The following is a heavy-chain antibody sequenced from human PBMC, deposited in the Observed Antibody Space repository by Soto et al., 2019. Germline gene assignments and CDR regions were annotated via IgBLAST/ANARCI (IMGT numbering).Heavy chain of an antibody. CDR1: GYTFTSYG. V-gene: IGHV1-18*01. CDR2: ISAYNGNT. D-gene: IGHD6-19*01. Sequence: ASVKVSCKASGYTFTSYGISWVRQAPGQGLEWMGWISAYNGNTNYAQKLQGRVTMTTDTSTSTAYMELRSLRSDDTAVYYCAIDLVVSSVFNRKRLSAFDILGQGTMVTVSS. J-gene: IGHJ3*02. CDR3: AIDLVVSSVFNRKRLSAFDI.